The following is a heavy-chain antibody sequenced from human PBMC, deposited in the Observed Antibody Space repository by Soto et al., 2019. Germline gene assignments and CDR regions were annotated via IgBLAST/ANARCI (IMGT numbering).Heavy chain of an antibody. CDR1: GYTFTSYG. CDR2: ISAYNGNT. J-gene: IGHJ6*02. CDR3: ARGYYYDSSGYYSGYYYYGMDV. Sequence: QVQLVQSGAEVKKPGASVKVSCKASGYTFTSYGISWVRQAPGQGLEWMGWISAYNGNTNYAQKLQGRVTMTTDTSTSTAYMELRSLRSDETALYYCARGYYYDSSGYYSGYYYYGMDVWGQGTTVTVSS. D-gene: IGHD3-22*01. V-gene: IGHV1-18*01.